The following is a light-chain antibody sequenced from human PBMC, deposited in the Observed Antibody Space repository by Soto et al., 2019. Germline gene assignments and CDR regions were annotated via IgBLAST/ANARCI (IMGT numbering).Light chain of an antibody. Sequence: QMTQSPSPHSFSVGDRVTITCRTSQSITDRLACYQKKPGKATKVLNYDASKLESGVPSRFSGSGSGKEFILTSSSLQPDYFTSYSCQHYGGMWTFGQGTKVDIK. CDR1: QSITDR. CDR3: QHYGGMWT. J-gene: IGKJ1*01. V-gene: IGKV1-5*01. CDR2: DAS.